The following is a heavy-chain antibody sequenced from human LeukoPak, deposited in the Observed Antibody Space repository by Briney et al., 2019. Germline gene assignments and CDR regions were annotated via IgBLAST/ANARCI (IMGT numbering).Heavy chain of an antibody. J-gene: IGHJ4*02. CDR2: AYSGGHT. CDR1: GFNVTTNY. D-gene: IGHD4-11*01. CDR3: AREFPSYEDYHGREFDY. V-gene: IGHV3-53*01. Sequence: GGSLRLSCAASGFNVTTNYMSWVRQPPGKGLEWVAGAYSGGHTDYADSVKARFTIFRDNSKNTLYLQMNSLRVEDTAVYFCAREFPSYEDYHGREFDYWGQGILLTVSS.